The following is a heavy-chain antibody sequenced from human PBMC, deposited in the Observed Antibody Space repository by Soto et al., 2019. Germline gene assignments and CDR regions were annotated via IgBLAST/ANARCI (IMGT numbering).Heavy chain of an antibody. CDR1: GFTFSSYA. D-gene: IGHD6-19*01. V-gene: IGHV3-23*01. CDR2: ISGSGGST. J-gene: IGHJ6*02. Sequence: GGSLRLSCAASGFTFSSYAMSWVRQAPGKGLEWVSAISGSGGSTYYADSVKGRFTISRDNSKNTLYLQMNSLRAEDTAVYYCAKVQSSTVAGKIYYYYGMDVWGQGTTVTVSS. CDR3: AKVQSSTVAGKIYYYYGMDV.